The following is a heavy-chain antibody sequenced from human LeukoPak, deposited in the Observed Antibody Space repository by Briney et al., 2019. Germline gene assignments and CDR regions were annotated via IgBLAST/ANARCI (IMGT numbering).Heavy chain of an antibody. CDR3: ATTVEVGGSYYDILTGRGPIEY. J-gene: IGHJ4*02. CDR2: INHSGST. Sequence: SETLSLTCAVYGGSFSGYYWSWIRQPPGKGLEWIGEINHSGSTNYNPSLKSRVTISVDTSKNQFSLKLSSVTAADTAVYYCATTVEVGGSYYDILTGRGPIEYWGQGTLVTVSS. CDR1: GGSFSGYY. V-gene: IGHV4-34*01. D-gene: IGHD3-9*01.